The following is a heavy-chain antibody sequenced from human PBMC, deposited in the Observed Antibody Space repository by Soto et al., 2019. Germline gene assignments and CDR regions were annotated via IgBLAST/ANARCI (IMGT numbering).Heavy chain of an antibody. V-gene: IGHV4-61*01. J-gene: IGHJ3*02. CDR2: IYYSGST. D-gene: IGHD3-22*01. CDR1: GGSVSSGSYY. CDR3: ARDRGYYDSSGYLKAFDI. Sequence: PSETLSLTCAVSGGSVSSGSYYWNWIRQPPGKGLEWIGYIYYSGSTNYNSSLKSRVTISVDTSKNQFSLKLTSVTAADTAVYYCARDRGYYDSSGYLKAFDIWGQGTMVTVSS.